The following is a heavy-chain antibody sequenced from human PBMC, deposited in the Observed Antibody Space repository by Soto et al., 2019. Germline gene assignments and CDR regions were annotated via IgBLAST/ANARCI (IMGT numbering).Heavy chain of an antibody. CDR1: GYTFPSYG. CDR2: ISAYNGNT. D-gene: IGHD3-9*01. CDR3: ARDRVDILTGYYLFDY. V-gene: IGHV1-18*01. Sequence: ASVKVSCKASGYTFPSYGISWVRQAPGQGLEWMGWISAYNGNTNYAQKLQGRVTMTTDTSTSTAYMELRSLRSDDTAVYYCARDRVDILTGYYLFDYWGQGTLVTVSS. J-gene: IGHJ4*02.